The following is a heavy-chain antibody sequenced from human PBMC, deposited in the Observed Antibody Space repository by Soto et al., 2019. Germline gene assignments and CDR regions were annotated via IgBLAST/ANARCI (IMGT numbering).Heavy chain of an antibody. CDR2: IKSKTDGGTT. D-gene: IGHD2-2*01. CDR1: GFTFSNAW. CDR3: GSTPRYYYYYGMDV. J-gene: IGHJ6*02. V-gene: IGHV3-15*07. Sequence: GGSLRLSCAASGFTFSNAWMNWVRQAPGKGLEWVGRIKSKTDGGTTDYAASVKGRFTISRDDSKNTLYLQMNSLKTEDTAVYYCGSTPRYYYYYGMDVWGQGTTVTVSS.